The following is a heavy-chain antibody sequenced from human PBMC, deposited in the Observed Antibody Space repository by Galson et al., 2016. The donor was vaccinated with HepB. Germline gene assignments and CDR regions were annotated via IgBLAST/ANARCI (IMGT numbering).Heavy chain of an antibody. V-gene: IGHV3-66*01. J-gene: IGHJ5*02. CDR3: VRGYSGGNENWFDP. CDR1: GFTVISNY. Sequence: SLRLSCAASGFTVISNYMNWVRQAPGKGLEWVSVIYTGGRTYYADSVKGRCTISRDNSKNTVYLQMNSLRAEDTAVYYCVRGYSGGNENWFDPWGQGTLVSVSS. CDR2: IYTGGRT. D-gene: IGHD1-26*01.